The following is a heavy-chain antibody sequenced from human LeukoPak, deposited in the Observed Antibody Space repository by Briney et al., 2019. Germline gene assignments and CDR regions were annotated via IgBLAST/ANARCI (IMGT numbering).Heavy chain of an antibody. Sequence: GGSLRLSCAASGFTFSSYGMHWVRQAPGKGLEWDSSISSSSSHIYYTDSVKGRFTISRDNAKNSLDLQMKDLRVEDTAMYYCARDFLSDENQLRLAAPCDYWGQGTLVTVS. CDR1: GFTFSSYG. CDR3: ARDFLSDENQLRLAAPCDY. CDR2: ISSSSSHI. V-gene: IGHV3-21*01. D-gene: IGHD2-15*01. J-gene: IGHJ4*02.